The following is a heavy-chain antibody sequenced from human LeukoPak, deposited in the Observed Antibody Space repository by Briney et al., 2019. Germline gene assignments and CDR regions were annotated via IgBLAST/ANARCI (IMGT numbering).Heavy chain of an antibody. CDR3: ARLYYYVNWFDP. D-gene: IGHD3-10*02. Sequence: SETLSLTCTVSGGSISSSSYYWGWIRPPPGKGLEWIGSIYYSGSTYYNPSLKSRVTISVDTSKNQFSLKLSSVTAADTAVYYCARLYYYVNWFDPWGQGTLVTVSS. CDR2: IYYSGST. V-gene: IGHV4-39*01. J-gene: IGHJ5*02. CDR1: GGSISSSSYY.